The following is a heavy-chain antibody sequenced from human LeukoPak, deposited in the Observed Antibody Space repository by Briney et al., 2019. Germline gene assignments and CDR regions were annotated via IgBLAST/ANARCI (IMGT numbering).Heavy chain of an antibody. J-gene: IGHJ4*02. Sequence: VASVKVSCKASGYTFTSYGISWVRQAPGQGLEWMGWISAYNGNTNYAQKLQGRVTMTTDTSTSTAYMELRSLRSDDTAVYYCARDRAGLRYFDWPSHWGRGTLVTVSS. CDR2: ISAYNGNT. CDR1: GYTFTSYG. CDR3: ARDRAGLRYFDWPSH. D-gene: IGHD3-9*01. V-gene: IGHV1-18*01.